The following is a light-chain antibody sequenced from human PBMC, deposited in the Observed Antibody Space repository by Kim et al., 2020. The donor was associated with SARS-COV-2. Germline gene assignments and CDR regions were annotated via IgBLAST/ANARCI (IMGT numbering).Light chain of an antibody. CDR1: SSDVGGYNN. V-gene: IGLV2-8*01. CDR3: SSYAGSNNWV. Sequence: GQSVTISCTGASSDVGGYNNVSWYQQHPGKAPKLMIYEVSKRPSGVPDRFSGYKSGNTASLPVSGLQAEDEADYYCSSYAGSNNWVFGVGTKLTVL. CDR2: EVS. J-gene: IGLJ3*02.